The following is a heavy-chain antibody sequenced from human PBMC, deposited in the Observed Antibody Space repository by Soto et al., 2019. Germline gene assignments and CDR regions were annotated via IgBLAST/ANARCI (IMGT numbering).Heavy chain of an antibody. J-gene: IGHJ6*03. D-gene: IGHD2-21*01. CDR3: ARGGISHWAYFYYMDV. CDR2: INHLGSI. Sequence: SQTLSLTCVVSGGSLSDYFWSWIRQPPGMALEWIGEINHLGSINYNPSLKSRVTMSVDTSKNQFSLTLNSVTAADTATYYCARGGISHWAYFYYMDVWDRGTTVTLSS. CDR1: GGSLSDYF. V-gene: IGHV4-34*01.